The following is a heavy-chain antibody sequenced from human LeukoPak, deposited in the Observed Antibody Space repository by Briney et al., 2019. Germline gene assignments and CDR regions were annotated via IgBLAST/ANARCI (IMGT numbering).Heavy chain of an antibody. V-gene: IGHV4-34*01. CDR3: ARGLVRRGLDY. D-gene: IGHD2-15*01. CDR2: INHSGST. CDR1: GGSFSGYY. Sequence: SETLSLTCAVYGGSFSGYYWSWIRQPPGKGLEWIGEINHSGSTNYNPSLKSRVTISVDTSKNQFSLKLSSVTAADTAVYYCARGLVRRGLDYWGQGTLVTVS. J-gene: IGHJ4*02.